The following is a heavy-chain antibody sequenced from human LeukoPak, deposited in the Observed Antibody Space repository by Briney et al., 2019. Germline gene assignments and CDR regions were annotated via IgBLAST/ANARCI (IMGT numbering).Heavy chain of an antibody. Sequence: GGSLRLSCAASGFTVSSNYMSWVRQAPGKGLEWVSVIYSGGSTYYADSVKGRFTISRDNSKNTLYLQMNSLRAEDTAVYYCAREWFYYGSGSYYNPLGYYYGMDVWGQGTTVTVSS. J-gene: IGHJ6*02. CDR3: AREWFYYGSGSYYNPLGYYYGMDV. D-gene: IGHD3-10*01. CDR2: IYSGGST. CDR1: GFTVSSNY. V-gene: IGHV3-66*01.